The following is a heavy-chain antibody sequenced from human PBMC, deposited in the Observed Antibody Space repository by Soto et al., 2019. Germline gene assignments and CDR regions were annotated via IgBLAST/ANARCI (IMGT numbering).Heavy chain of an antibody. J-gene: IGHJ4*02. CDR1: GFSLSTSGVG. CDR2: IYWDDDK. D-gene: IGHD4-17*01. CDR3: AHRQRTVYFDY. Sequence: QITLKESGPTLVKPTQTLTLTCTFSGFSLSTSGVGVGWIRQPPGKALEWLALIYWDDDKRYSPSLKSRLTITEDTSKNQVVRTMTNMDPVDTATYYCAHRQRTVYFDYWGQGTLVTVSS. V-gene: IGHV2-5*02.